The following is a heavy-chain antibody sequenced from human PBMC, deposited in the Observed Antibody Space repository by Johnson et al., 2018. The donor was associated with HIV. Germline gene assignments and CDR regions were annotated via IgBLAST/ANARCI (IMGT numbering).Heavy chain of an antibody. CDR2: IWYDGSNK. V-gene: IGHV3-33*08. CDR3: ARGRIRQAYSGNYDDAFDI. D-gene: IGHD1-26*01. Sequence: QVQLVESGGGVVQPGRSLRLSCAASGFIFSNYGMHWVRQAPGKGLEWVAVIWYDGSNKYYADSVKGRFTISRDNSKNTLYLQMNSLRAEDTAVYYCARGRIRQAYSGNYDDAFDIWGQGTMVTVSS. CDR1: GFIFSNYG. J-gene: IGHJ3*02.